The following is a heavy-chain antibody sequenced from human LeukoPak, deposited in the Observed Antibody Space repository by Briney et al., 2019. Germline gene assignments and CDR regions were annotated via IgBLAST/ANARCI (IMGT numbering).Heavy chain of an antibody. CDR3: ARADDAYYMDV. V-gene: IGHV3-53*01. J-gene: IGHJ6*03. CDR1: GFAVDSNY. CDR2: IYSGGGT. D-gene: IGHD3-16*01. Sequence: GGSLGLSCAASGFAVDSNYMSWVRQAPGKGLEWVSVIYSGGGTYYADSVKGRFTISRDNSRNTLFLQMNSLRAEDTAVYFCARADDAYYMDVWGKGTTVTVSS.